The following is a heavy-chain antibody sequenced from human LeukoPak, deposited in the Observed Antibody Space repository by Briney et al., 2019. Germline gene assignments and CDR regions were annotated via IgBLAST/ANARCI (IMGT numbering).Heavy chain of an antibody. CDR2: ISPSGENK. J-gene: IGHJ3*02. CDR3: ASRRSGWPNDAFDI. CDR1: GFIFGGYT. Sequence: PGGSLRLSCAGSGFIFGGYTMNWVRQAPGKGLEWLSYISPSGENKLYADSVRGRLSISRDNAKNSAYLQMDSLRAEDTAVYYCASRRSGWPNDAFDIWGQGTMVTVTS. D-gene: IGHD6-19*01. V-gene: IGHV3-48*01.